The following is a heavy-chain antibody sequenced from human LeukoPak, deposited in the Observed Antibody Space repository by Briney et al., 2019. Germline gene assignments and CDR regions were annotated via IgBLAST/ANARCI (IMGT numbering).Heavy chain of an antibody. CDR2: ISHTGTT. Sequence: SETLSLTCTVSGGSITISDYYWGWIRLTPGKGLEWIGTISHTGTTYYNPSLQSRVTISVDKSKNQFSLKLSSVTAADTAVYYCATREHHVLRTPGDYWGQGTLVTVSS. CDR3: ATREHHVLRTPGDY. D-gene: IGHD6-6*01. V-gene: IGHV4-39*01. J-gene: IGHJ4*02. CDR1: GGSITISDYY.